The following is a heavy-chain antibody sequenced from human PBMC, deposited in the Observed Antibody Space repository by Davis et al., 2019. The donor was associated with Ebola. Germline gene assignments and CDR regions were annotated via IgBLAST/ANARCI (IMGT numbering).Heavy chain of an antibody. J-gene: IGHJ6*02. CDR3: ARDREYYDFWSGYYSHYYYGMDV. CDR1: GYTFTSYG. D-gene: IGHD3-3*01. V-gene: IGHV1-18*01. CDR2: ISAYNGNT. Sequence: ASVKVSCKASGYTFTSYGISWVRQAPGQGLEWMGWISAYNGNTNYAQKLQGRVTMTTDTSTSTAYMELRSLRSDDTAVYYCARDREYYDFWSGYYSHYYYGMDVWGQGTTVTVSS.